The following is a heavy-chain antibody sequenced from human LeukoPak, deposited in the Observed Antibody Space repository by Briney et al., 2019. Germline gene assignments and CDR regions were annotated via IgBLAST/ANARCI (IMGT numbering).Heavy chain of an antibody. CDR3: ARGVVPYNWFDP. CDR1: GGTFSSYA. V-gene: IGHV1-2*02. J-gene: IGHJ5*02. Sequence: ASVKVSCKASGGTFSSYAISWVRQAPGQGLEWMGWINPNSGGTNYAQKFQGRVTMTRDTSISTAYMELSRLRSDDTAVYYCARGVVPYNWFDPWGQGTLVTVSS. CDR2: INPNSGGT. D-gene: IGHD2-15*01.